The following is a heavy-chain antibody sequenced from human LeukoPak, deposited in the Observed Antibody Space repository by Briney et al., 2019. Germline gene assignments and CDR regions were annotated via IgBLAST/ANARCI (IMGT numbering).Heavy chain of an antibody. V-gene: IGHV3-11*01. Sequence: GGSLRLSCAASGFTFSDYYMTWIRQAPGKGLEWISYISSSGNTISYADSVKGRFTISRDNAKNSLSLQMNSLRVEDTAVYYCARVRGKVDPWGQGTLVTVS. CDR2: ISSSGNTI. CDR3: ARVRGKVDP. CDR1: GFTFSDYY. J-gene: IGHJ5*02.